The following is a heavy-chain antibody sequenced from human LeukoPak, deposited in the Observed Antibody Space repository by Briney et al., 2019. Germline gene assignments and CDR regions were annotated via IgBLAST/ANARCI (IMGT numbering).Heavy chain of an antibody. V-gene: IGHV3-23*01. D-gene: IGHD2-8*02. CDR3: AKRGLKLVAFDI. Sequence: PGGSLRLSCAASGFTFSSYGMSWVRQAPGKGLEWVSAISGSGGSTYYADSVKGRFTISRDNSKNTLYLQMNSLRAEDTAVYYCAKRGLKLVAFDIWGQGTMVSVSS. CDR1: GFTFSSYG. CDR2: ISGSGGST. J-gene: IGHJ3*02.